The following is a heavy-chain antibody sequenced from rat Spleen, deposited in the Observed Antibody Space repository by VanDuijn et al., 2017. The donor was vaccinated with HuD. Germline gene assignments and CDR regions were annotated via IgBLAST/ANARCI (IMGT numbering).Heavy chain of an antibody. CDR2: ISFDGSST. Sequence: EVQLVESDGGLVQPGRSLKLSCAASGFTFSDYYMAWVRQAPTKGLEWVATISFDGSSTYYGDSVKGRFTISRDNAKNTLYLQMNSLRSEDTATYYCARPGMTSYVMDAWGQGASVTVSS. D-gene: IGHD1-7*01. CDR3: ARPGMTSYVMDA. CDR1: GFTFSDYY. V-gene: IGHV5-22*01. J-gene: IGHJ4*01.